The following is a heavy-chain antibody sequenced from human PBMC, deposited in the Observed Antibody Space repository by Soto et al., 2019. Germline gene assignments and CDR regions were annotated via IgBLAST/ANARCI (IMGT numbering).Heavy chain of an antibody. Sequence: PSETLSLTCTVSGGSISSYYWSWIRQPPGKGLEWIGYIYCSGSTNYNPSLMSRVTISVDTSKNQFSLKLSSVTAADTAVYYCARVAGIYYDFWSGYYSSAPYYFDYWGQGTLVTVSS. CDR3: ARVAGIYYDFWSGYYSSAPYYFDY. V-gene: IGHV4-59*01. D-gene: IGHD3-3*01. J-gene: IGHJ4*02. CDR2: IYCSGST. CDR1: GGSISSYY.